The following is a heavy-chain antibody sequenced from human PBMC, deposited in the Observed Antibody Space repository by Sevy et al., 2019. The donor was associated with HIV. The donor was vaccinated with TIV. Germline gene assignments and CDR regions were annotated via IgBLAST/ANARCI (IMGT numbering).Heavy chain of an antibody. Sequence: GGSLRLSCAASGFTFSSYAMHWVRQAPGKGLEWVAVISYDGRNKYYADSVKGRFTISRENSKNTLYLQMNSLRAEDTAVYYCAREAQGYDFWSGYYLGAFDIWGQGTMVTVSS. CDR2: ISYDGRNK. J-gene: IGHJ3*02. D-gene: IGHD3-3*01. CDR1: GFTFSSYA. V-gene: IGHV3-30*04. CDR3: AREAQGYDFWSGYYLGAFDI.